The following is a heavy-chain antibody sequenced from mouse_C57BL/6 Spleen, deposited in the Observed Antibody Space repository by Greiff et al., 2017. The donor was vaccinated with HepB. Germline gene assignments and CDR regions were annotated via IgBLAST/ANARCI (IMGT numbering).Heavy chain of an antibody. Sequence: QVQLQQSGAELVRPGASVTLSCKASGYTFTDYEMHWVKQTPVHGLEWIGAIDPETGGTAYNQKFKGKAILTADRSSSTAYMELRSLTSEDSAVYYCTRIYYYDSSYGYWGQGTTLTVSS. J-gene: IGHJ2*01. CDR1: GYTFTDYE. D-gene: IGHD1-1*01. CDR3: TRIYYYDSSYGY. V-gene: IGHV1-15*01. CDR2: IDPETGGT.